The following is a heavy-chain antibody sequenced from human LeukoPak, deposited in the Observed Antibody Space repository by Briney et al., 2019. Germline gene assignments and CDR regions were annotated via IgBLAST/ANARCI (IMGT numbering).Heavy chain of an antibody. D-gene: IGHD6-13*01. CDR2: IYPGDSDT. J-gene: IGHJ4*02. V-gene: IGHV5-51*01. Sequence: GESLKISCKGSGYSFTSYWIGWVRQMPGKGLEWMGIIYPGDSDTRYSPSFQGQVTISADKSISTAYLQWSSLKASDPAMYYCARALSYSSSWYGVYFDYWGQGTLVTVSS. CDR1: GYSFTSYW. CDR3: ARALSYSSSWYGVYFDY.